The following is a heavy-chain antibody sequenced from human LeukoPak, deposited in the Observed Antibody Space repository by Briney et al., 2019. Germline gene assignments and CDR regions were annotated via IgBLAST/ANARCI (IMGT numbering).Heavy chain of an antibody. CDR3: ARQMGGTTSVNWFDP. CDR1: GDTFNNDW. Sequence: PGESLKISCKGFGDTFNNDWIAWVRQMPGKGLEWMGIVYPDASKTKYNPSFQGQVTISADKSTTTAYLQWSSLRASDTAIYYCARQMGGTTSVNWFDPWGQGTLVTVS. D-gene: IGHD1-1*01. CDR2: VYPDASKT. J-gene: IGHJ5*02. V-gene: IGHV5-51*01.